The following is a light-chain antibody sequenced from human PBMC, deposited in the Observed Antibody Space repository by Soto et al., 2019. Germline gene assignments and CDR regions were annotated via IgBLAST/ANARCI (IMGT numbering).Light chain of an antibody. Sequence: EIVMTQSPATLSVDPGERATLSCRASQSVSSNLAWYQHKPGQAPRLLTYGASTRATGIPARFSGSGSGTEFTLTISSLQPEDFAVYYCQQYYNWPRTFGQGTKVDSK. CDR1: QSVSSN. CDR3: QQYYNWPRT. J-gene: IGKJ1*01. CDR2: GAS. V-gene: IGKV3-15*01.